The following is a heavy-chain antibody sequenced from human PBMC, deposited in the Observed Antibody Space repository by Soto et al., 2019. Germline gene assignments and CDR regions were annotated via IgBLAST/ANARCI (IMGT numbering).Heavy chain of an antibody. CDR2: IFHSGNA. D-gene: IGHD2-15*01. J-gene: IGHJ4*01. CDR3: ARAHAPTLPFDY. V-gene: IGHV4-59*01. Sequence: SETLSLTCTVSGGSMKHVYCIFIRHPPGKRLEWIGFIFHSGNAKYNPSLKSRVTISIDTSKSQFSLSLDSVTAADTAVYFCARAHAPTLPFDYWGLGTLVTVSS. CDR1: GGSMKHVY.